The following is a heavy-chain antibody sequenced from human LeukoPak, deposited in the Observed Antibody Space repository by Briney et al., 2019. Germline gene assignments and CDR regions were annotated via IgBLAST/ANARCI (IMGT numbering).Heavy chain of an antibody. V-gene: IGHV3-53*01. J-gene: IGHJ4*02. CDR2: LYTGGTT. D-gene: IGHD2-15*01. CDR3: ARVKGATPAFDF. Sequence: GGSLRLSSAVSGFNVSSDYMTWVRQAPGKGLQWVSVLYTGGTTYYANSVKGRFTISRDNSKNTLYLQVNSLRAEDTAIYYCARVKGATPAFDFWGQGTLVTVSS. CDR1: GFNVSSDY.